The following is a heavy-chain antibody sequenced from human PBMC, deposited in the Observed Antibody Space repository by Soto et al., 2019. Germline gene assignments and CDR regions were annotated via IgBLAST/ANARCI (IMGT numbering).Heavy chain of an antibody. CDR2: ISWNSGSI. J-gene: IGHJ4*02. D-gene: IGHD3-3*01. CDR3: AKDVGGLTGFFGVGWKYYFDY. V-gene: IGHV3-9*01. CDR1: GFTFDDYA. Sequence: GGSLRLSCAASGFTFDDYAMHWVRQAPGKGLEWVSGISWNSGSIGYADSVKGRFTISRDNAKNSLYLQMNSLRAEDTALYYCAKDVGGLTGFFGVGWKYYFDYWGQGTLVTVST.